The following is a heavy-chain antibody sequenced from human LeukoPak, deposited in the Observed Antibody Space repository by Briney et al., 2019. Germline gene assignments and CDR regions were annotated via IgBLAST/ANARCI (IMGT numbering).Heavy chain of an antibody. Sequence: PGGSLRLSCAASGFTFSSYGMHWVRQAPGKGLEWVAVIWYDGSNKYYADSVKGRFTISRDNSKNTLYLQMNSLRAEDTAVYYCARDLYSSSWSPHGMDVWGQGTTVTVSS. CDR1: GFTFSSYG. V-gene: IGHV3-33*01. D-gene: IGHD6-13*01. CDR2: IWYDGSNK. J-gene: IGHJ6*02. CDR3: ARDLYSSSWSPHGMDV.